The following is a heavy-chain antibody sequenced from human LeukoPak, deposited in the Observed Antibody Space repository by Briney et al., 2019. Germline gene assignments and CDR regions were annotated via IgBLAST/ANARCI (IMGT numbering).Heavy chain of an antibody. CDR1: GGSISSGDYY. CDR2: IYYSGST. Sequence: PSETLSLTCTVSGGSISSGDYYWSWIRQPPGKGLEWIGYIYYSGSTNYNPSLKSRVTISVDTSKNQFSLKPSSVTAADTAVYYCARDRNYDFWSGYYQEAFDIWGQGTMVTVSS. V-gene: IGHV4-61*08. CDR3: ARDRNYDFWSGYYQEAFDI. D-gene: IGHD3-3*01. J-gene: IGHJ3*02.